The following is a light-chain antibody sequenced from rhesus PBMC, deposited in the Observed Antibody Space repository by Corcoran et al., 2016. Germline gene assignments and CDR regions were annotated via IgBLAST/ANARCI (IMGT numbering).Light chain of an antibody. J-gene: IGKJ1*01. CDR2: AAS. Sequence: DIQMTQSPSSLSASVGDKVTITCHASQGINSWLAWYPQKPGRAPKPLIFAASNLQSGVPSRDSGSGSGADYTLTISSLQPEDFAPYYCQQYDDLSRTFGQGTKVEIK. CDR1: QGINSW. V-gene: IGKV1-19*01. CDR3: QQYDDLSRT.